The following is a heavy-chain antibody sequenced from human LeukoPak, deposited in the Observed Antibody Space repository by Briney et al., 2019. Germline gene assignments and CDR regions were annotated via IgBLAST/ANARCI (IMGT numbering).Heavy chain of an antibody. Sequence: SETLSLTCTVSGGSISSYYWNWIRQPPGKGLEWIGYIYYSGSTNYNPSLKSRVTISVDTSKNQFSLKLSSVTAADTAVYYCARDLSVTTRDDAFDIWGQGTMVTVSS. CDR3: ARDLSVTTRDDAFDI. D-gene: IGHD5-18*01. J-gene: IGHJ3*02. CDR1: GGSISSYY. V-gene: IGHV4-59*01. CDR2: IYYSGST.